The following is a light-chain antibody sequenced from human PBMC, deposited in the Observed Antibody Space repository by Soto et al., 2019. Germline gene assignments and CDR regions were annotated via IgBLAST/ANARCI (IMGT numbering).Light chain of an antibody. V-gene: IGKV3-15*01. J-gene: IGKJ4*01. CDR1: QSVSSN. CDR3: QQYNNWPLLT. Sequence: EIVMTQSPATLSASAGERATLSCRASQSVSSNLAWYQRKPGQAPRLLILGASTSATGIPARFSGSGSGTEFTLTISSLQSEDFAVYYCQQYNNWPLLTFGGGTKVEIK. CDR2: GAS.